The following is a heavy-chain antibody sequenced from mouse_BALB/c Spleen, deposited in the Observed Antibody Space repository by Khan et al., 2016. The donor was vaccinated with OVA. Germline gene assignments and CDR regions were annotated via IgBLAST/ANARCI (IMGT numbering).Heavy chain of an antibody. CDR1: GYTFTSYT. J-gene: IGHJ3*01. D-gene: IGHD2-14*01. CDR2: INPSNNYT. Sequence: QIQLVQSGAELARPGASVKMSCKASGYTFTSYTMHWVRQRPGQALEWIGYINPSNNYTNYNQNFKDKAALIVDKSSSTAYMQLSSLTSEDSAVYYCVREGAYYRSDGWFAYWGQGTLVTVSA. V-gene: IGHV1-4*01. CDR3: VREGAYYRSDGWFAY.